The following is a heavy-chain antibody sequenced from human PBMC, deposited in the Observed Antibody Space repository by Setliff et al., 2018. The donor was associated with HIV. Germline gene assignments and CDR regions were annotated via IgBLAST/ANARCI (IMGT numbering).Heavy chain of an antibody. CDR2: IIPIFGTA. J-gene: IGHJ6*02. D-gene: IGHD5-18*01. CDR1: GGTFSSYA. CDR3: ARGTRTAMAQGYYGMDV. Sequence: SVKVSCKVSGGTFSSYAISWVRQAPGQGLEWMGRIIPIFGTANYAQKFQGRVTITADKSTSTAYMALSSLRSEDTAVYYCARGTRTAMAQGYYGMDVWGQGTTVTVSS. V-gene: IGHV1-69*06.